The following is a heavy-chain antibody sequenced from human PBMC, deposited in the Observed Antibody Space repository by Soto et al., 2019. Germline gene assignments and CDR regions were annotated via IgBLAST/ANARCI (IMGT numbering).Heavy chain of an antibody. CDR1: GGTFSSYA. Sequence: ASVKVSCKASGGTFSSYAISWVRQAPGQGLEWVGGIIPIFGTANYAQKFQGRVTITADESTSTAYMELSSLRSEDTAVYYCARDNRELLSFDYWGQGTLVTVSS. D-gene: IGHD1-26*01. J-gene: IGHJ4*02. V-gene: IGHV1-69*13. CDR3: ARDNRELLSFDY. CDR2: IIPIFGTA.